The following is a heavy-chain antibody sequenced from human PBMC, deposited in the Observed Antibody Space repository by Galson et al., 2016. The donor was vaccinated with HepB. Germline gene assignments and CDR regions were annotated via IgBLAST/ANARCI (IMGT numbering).Heavy chain of an antibody. J-gene: IGHJ4*02. D-gene: IGHD6-6*01. V-gene: IGHV3-74*01. CDR2: VNDDGGST. CDR3: AGSIGSTAPFDY. CDR1: GFTFSRYW. Sequence: SLRLSCAASGFTFSRYWMHWVRQAPGKGLVWVSRVNDDGGSTTYADSVKGRFTITRDNAKNRLYLQMNSLRAGDTAVYYCAGSIGSTAPFDYWGQGTLVTVSS.